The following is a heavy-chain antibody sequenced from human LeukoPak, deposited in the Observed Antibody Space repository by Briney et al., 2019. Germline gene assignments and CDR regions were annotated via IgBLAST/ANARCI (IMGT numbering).Heavy chain of an antibody. CDR2: IYYSGST. D-gene: IGHD6-19*01. CDR1: GGSISSSSYY. Sequence: SETLSLTCTVSGGSISSSSYYWGWIRQPPGKGLEWIGSIYYSGSTYYNPSLKSRVTIPVDASKNQFSLKLSSVTAADTAVYYCAVTNRGWFHSFDPWGQGTLVTVSS. J-gene: IGHJ5*02. CDR3: AVTNRGWFHSFDP. V-gene: IGHV4-39*01.